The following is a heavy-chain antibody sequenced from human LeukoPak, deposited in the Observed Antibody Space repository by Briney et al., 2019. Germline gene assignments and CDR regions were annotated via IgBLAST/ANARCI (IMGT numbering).Heavy chain of an antibody. Sequence: PGGSLRLSCAASGFTFSDYYMSWIRQAPGKGLEWVSYISRSGDSIYYADSVKGRFTISRDSAKNSLYLQMNSLRAEDTAVYYCVRGGYSSDWYSSPDHWGQGTLVTVSS. CDR3: VRGGYSSDWYSSPDH. J-gene: IGHJ4*02. V-gene: IGHV3-11*01. CDR1: GFTFSDYY. CDR2: ISRSGDSI. D-gene: IGHD6-19*01.